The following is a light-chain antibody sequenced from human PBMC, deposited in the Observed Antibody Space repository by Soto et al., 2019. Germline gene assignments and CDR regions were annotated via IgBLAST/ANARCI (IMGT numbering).Light chain of an antibody. CDR3: CSYAGSSTSVV. Sequence: QSALTQPASVSGSPGQSITISCTGTSSDVGSYNLVSWYQQHQGKAPKLMIYEGSKRPSGVSNRLSGSKSGNTASLTISGLQAEDEADYYCCSYAGSSTSVVFGGGTKVTVL. V-gene: IGLV2-23*01. J-gene: IGLJ2*01. CDR2: EGS. CDR1: SSDVGSYNL.